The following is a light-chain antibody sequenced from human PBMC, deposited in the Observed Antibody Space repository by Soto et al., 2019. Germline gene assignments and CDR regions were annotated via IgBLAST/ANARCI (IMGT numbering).Light chain of an antibody. J-gene: IGKJ5*01. CDR2: GAS. Sequence: EIVLTQFPGTLSLSPGERATLSCRASQSVTSSSLAWYQQKVGRAPRVLIYGASNRATGIPDRFSGSGSGTDFTLTISSLEPEDFAVYYCQQRSNWPPSITFGQGTRLEIK. V-gene: IGKV3D-20*02. CDR1: QSVTSSS. CDR3: QQRSNWPPSIT.